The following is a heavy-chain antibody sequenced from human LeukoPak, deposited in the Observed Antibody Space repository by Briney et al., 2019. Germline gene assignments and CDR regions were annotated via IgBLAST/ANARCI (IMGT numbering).Heavy chain of an antibody. Sequence: PSETLSLTCTVSGGSISSYYWSWIRQPAGKGLEWIGRIYTSGSTNYNPSLKGRVTMSVDTSKNQFSLKLSSVTAADTAVYYCARGVVGATTGYYFDYWGQGTLVTVSS. V-gene: IGHV4-4*07. J-gene: IGHJ4*02. CDR1: GGSISSYY. CDR2: IYTSGST. CDR3: ARGVVGATTGYYFDY. D-gene: IGHD1-26*01.